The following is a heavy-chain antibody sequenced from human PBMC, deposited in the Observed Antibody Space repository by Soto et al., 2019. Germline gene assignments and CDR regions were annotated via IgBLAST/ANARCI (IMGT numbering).Heavy chain of an antibody. J-gene: IGHJ6*02. CDR1: GYTFSNYG. Sequence: GASVKVSCKASGYTFSNYGISWVRQGPGQGLEWMGWISGYNGNTHYEEKVQDRIKMTTDTSTSTTYLELRSLRSDDTAVYFCARDPGFGFGYSYAFAMGVWGQGTTVTVSS. V-gene: IGHV1-18*01. D-gene: IGHD5-18*01. CDR3: ARDPGFGFGYSYAFAMGV. CDR2: ISGYNGNT.